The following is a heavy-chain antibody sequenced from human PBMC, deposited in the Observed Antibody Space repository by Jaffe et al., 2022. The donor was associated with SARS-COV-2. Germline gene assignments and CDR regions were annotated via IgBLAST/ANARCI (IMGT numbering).Heavy chain of an antibody. J-gene: IGHJ4*02. D-gene: IGHD4-17*01. Sequence: QVQLQESGPGLVKPSQTLSLTCTVSGGSISSGSYYWSWIRQPAGKGLEWIGRIYTSGSTNYNPSLKSRVTISVDTSKNQFSLKLSSVTAADTAVYYCARDTPDPYYGGNSVVDYWGQGTLVTVSS. V-gene: IGHV4-61*02. CDR3: ARDTPDPYYGGNSVVDY. CDR1: GGSISSGSYY. CDR2: IYTSGST.